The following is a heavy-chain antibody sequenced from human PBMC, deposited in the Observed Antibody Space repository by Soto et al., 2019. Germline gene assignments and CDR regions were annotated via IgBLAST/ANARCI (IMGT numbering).Heavy chain of an antibody. Sequence: PSETLSLTCAFYCGSFIGYYWSWIRQPPGKGLEWIGEINHSGSTNYNPSLKSRVTISVDTSKNQFSLKLSSVTAADTAVYYCARGPWDSYYDFWSGPRPFDPWGQGTLVTVSS. CDR2: INHSGST. J-gene: IGHJ5*02. CDR1: CGSFIGYY. CDR3: ARGPWDSYYDFWSGPRPFDP. V-gene: IGHV4-34*01. D-gene: IGHD3-3*01.